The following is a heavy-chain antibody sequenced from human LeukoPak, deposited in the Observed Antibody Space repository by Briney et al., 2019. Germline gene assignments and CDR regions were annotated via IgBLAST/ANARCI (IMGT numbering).Heavy chain of an antibody. CDR2: ISGGGGGT. Sequence: QSGGSLRLSCAASGFTFSSYSMNWVRQAPGKGPEWVSGISGGGGGTYYADSVKGRFTISRANSKNTLYLQMKSLRVDDTAVYYCAKSVEHSNYRKFHDWGQGTLVTVSS. CDR3: AKSVEHSNYRKFHD. CDR1: GFTFSSYS. J-gene: IGHJ4*02. V-gene: IGHV3-23*01. D-gene: IGHD4-11*01.